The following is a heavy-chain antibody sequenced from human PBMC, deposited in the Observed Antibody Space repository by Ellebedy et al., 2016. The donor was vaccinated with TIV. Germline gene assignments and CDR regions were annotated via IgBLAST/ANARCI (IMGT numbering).Heavy chain of an antibody. CDR2: IIPMLGKT. J-gene: IGHJ4*02. Sequence: AASVKVSCKASGGIFSSYGLSWVRQAPGQGLEWMGGIIPMLGKTNYAQKFRGRVTITADGSTSTAYMELSSLGSEDTAVYYCARVGNYYGGKTSYYFDYWGQGTLVAVSS. D-gene: IGHD4-23*01. CDR1: GGIFSSYG. CDR3: ARVGNYYGGKTSYYFDY. V-gene: IGHV1-69*13.